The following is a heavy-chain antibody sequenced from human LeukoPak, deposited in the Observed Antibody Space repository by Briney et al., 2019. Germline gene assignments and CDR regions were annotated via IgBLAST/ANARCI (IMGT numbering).Heavy chain of an antibody. V-gene: IGHV4-59*08. CDR3: ARHGNGAFDI. D-gene: IGHD1-1*01. CDR1: GGSISSYY. CDR2: IYHSGST. J-gene: IGHJ3*02. Sequence: NPSETLSLTCTVSGGSISSYYWSWIRQPPGKGLEWIGFIYHSGSTNYSPSLKSRVTISVDTSKNQFSLKLTSVTAADTAVYYCARHGNGAFDIWGQGTMVTVSS.